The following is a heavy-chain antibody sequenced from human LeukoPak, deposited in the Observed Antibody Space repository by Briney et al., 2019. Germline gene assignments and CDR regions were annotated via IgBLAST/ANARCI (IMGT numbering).Heavy chain of an antibody. D-gene: IGHD2-15*01. Sequence: GGSPRLSRAVSGFTFNNYYMTWVLQAPGKGLEWVAGIKEDGSESYYVDSVKGRFTISRDNAKNSLYLQMSSLRAEDTAVYYCARERYCSGGGCYRGYAFHIWGQGTMVTVSS. CDR1: GFTFNNYY. CDR2: IKEDGSES. V-gene: IGHV3-7*01. CDR3: ARERYCSGGGCYRGYAFHI. J-gene: IGHJ3*02.